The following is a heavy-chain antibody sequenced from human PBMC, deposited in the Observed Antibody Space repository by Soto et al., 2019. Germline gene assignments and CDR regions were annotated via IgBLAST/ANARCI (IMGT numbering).Heavy chain of an antibody. CDR3: ASSGGYPVGWNYYSTQYYYYYGMDV. D-gene: IGHD1-7*01. Sequence: QVQLVQSGAEVKKPGSSVKVSCKASGGTFSSYAISWVRQAPGQGLEWMGGIIPIFGTANYAQKFQGRVTITADESTRTAYMELSSLRAEDTAVYYCASSGGYPVGWNYYSTQYYYYYGMDVWGQGTTVTVSS. J-gene: IGHJ6*02. V-gene: IGHV1-69*01. CDR1: GGTFSSYA. CDR2: IIPIFGTA.